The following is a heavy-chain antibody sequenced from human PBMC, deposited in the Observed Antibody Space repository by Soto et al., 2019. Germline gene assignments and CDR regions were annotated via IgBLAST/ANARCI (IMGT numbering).Heavy chain of an antibody. V-gene: IGHV4-4*02. CDR2: IYHSGST. CDR1: GGSIISSNC. CDR3: ARDMAVAGHYYYGMDV. Sequence: SETLSLTCAVSGGSIISSNCLIVFRHPPGKGLEWIGEIYHSGSTNYNPSLKSRVTISVDKSKNQFSLKLSSVTAADTAVYYCARDMAVAGHYYYGMDVWGQGTTVTVSS. D-gene: IGHD6-19*01. J-gene: IGHJ6*02.